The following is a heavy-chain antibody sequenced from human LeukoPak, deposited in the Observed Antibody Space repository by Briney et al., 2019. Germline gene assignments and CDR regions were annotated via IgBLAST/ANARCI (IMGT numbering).Heavy chain of an antibody. CDR2: IYYSGST. CDR3: ARGYSYGSGLDY. J-gene: IGHJ4*02. Sequence: KASETLSLTCTVSGGSISSYYRSWIRQPPGKGLEWIGYIYYSGSTNYNPSLKSRVTISVDTSKNQFSLKLSSVTAADTAVYYCARGYSYGSGLDYWGQGTLVTVSS. V-gene: IGHV4-59*08. CDR1: GGSISSYY. D-gene: IGHD5-18*01.